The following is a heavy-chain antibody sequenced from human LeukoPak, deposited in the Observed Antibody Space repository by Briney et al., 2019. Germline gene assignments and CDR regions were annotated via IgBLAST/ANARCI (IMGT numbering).Heavy chain of an antibody. CDR2: ISSSSSTI. Sequence: QPGGSLRLSCAASGFPFSSYSMNWVRQAPGKGLEWVSYISSSSSTIYYADSVKGRFTISRDNAKNSLYLQMNSLRAEDTAVYYCARDQAITFGGVIVPDYWGQGTLVTVSS. CDR1: GFPFSSYS. CDR3: ARDQAITFGGVIVPDY. D-gene: IGHD3-16*02. J-gene: IGHJ4*02. V-gene: IGHV3-48*04.